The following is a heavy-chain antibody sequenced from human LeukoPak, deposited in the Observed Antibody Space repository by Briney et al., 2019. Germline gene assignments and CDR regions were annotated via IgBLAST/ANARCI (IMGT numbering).Heavy chain of an antibody. CDR3: ARLTPRVASSPAPYFDY. V-gene: IGHV4-59*08. Sequence: PSETLSLTCTVSGGSMNNFYWGWIRQPPGKGMEWIGYIYYRGSTNYNPSLKSRVSISVDTSRNQFSLSLRSVTAADTAFYYCARLTPRVASSPAPYFDYWGQGYLVTVSS. J-gene: IGHJ4*02. D-gene: IGHD5-12*01. CDR2: IYYRGST. CDR1: GGSMNNFY.